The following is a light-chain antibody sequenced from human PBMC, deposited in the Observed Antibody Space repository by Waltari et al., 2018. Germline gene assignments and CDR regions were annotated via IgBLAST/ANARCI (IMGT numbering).Light chain of an antibody. CDR2: AAS. Sequence: DIQMTQSPSSLSASVGDRVTITCRASQNIDIYSNWYQQKPGKAPKLLIYAASSLQSGVPSRFSGSGSGTDFTLTISSLQPEDFATYYCQQSYSNPITFGLGTRLVIK. CDR3: QQSYSNPIT. V-gene: IGKV1-39*01. J-gene: IGKJ5*01. CDR1: QNIDIY.